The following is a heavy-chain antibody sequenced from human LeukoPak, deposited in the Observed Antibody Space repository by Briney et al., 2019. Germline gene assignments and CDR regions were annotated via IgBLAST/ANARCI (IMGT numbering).Heavy chain of an antibody. V-gene: IGHV1-18*01. CDR1: GYTFTSYG. CDR3: ARRGGFLEWSNYYYYMDV. Sequence: ASVKVSCKASGYTFTSYGISWVRQAPGQGLGWMGWISAYNGNTNYAQKLQGRVTMTTDTSTSTAYMELRSLRSDDTAVYYCARRGGFLEWSNYYYYMDVWGKGTTVTVSS. J-gene: IGHJ6*03. CDR2: ISAYNGNT. D-gene: IGHD3-3*01.